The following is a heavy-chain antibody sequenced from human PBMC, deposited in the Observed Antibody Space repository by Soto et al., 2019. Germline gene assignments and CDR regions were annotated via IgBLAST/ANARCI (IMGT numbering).Heavy chain of an antibody. CDR3: TKTANDIWSVYESPEGGWFDP. D-gene: IGHD3-3*01. CDR1: GLTFNNYV. V-gene: IGHV3-30*18. Sequence: QVQLVESGGGVVQPGRSLRLSCAASGLTFNNYVMHWVRQAPGKGLEWVAVISHDGNNIYYADSVKGRFTISRDKYKNTLCLQMNSLRAEDTAVDYCTKTANDIWSVYESPEGGWFDPWGQGTLVTVSS. CDR2: ISHDGNNI. J-gene: IGHJ5*02.